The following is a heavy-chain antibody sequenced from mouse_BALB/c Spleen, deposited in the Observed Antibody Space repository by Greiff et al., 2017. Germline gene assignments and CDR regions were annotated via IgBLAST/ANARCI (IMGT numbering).Heavy chain of an antibody. D-gene: IGHD1-1*01. CDR2: ISSGGGYT. J-gene: IGHJ1*01. Sequence: EVKLMESGGDLVKPGGSLKLSCAASGFTFSSYGMSWVRQTPDKRLEWVATISSGGGYTYYPDSVKGRFTMSRDNAKNTLYLQMSSLKSEDTAMYYCARYGSSLWYFDVWGAGTTVTVSA. CDR1: GFTFSSYG. CDR3: ARYGSSLWYFDV. V-gene: IGHV5-6*01.